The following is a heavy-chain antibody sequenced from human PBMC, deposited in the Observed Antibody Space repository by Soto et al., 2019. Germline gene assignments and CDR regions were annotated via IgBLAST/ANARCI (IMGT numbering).Heavy chain of an antibody. V-gene: IGHV1-69*13. D-gene: IGHD2-2*01. Sequence: AASVKVSCKASGGTFSSYAISWVRQAPGQGLEWMGGIIPIFGTANYAQKFQGRVTITADESTSTAYMELSSLRSEDTAVYYCARYLDCSSTSCYAVGWFDPWGQGTLVTVSS. CDR3: ARYLDCSSTSCYAVGWFDP. CDR2: IIPIFGTA. J-gene: IGHJ5*02. CDR1: GGTFSSYA.